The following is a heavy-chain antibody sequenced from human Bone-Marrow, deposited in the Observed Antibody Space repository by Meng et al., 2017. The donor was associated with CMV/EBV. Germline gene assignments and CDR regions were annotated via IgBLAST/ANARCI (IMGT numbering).Heavy chain of an antibody. D-gene: IGHD1-26*01. Sequence: GGSLRLSCAASGFTFDDYGMSWVRQAPGKGLEWVSGINWNGGSTGYVDSVKGRFTISRDNAKNSLYLQMNSLRAEDTALYYCTRGYSAYSGSYYFDYWGQGTLVTVSS. CDR1: GFTFDDYG. V-gene: IGHV3-20*04. CDR3: TRGYSAYSGSYYFDY. CDR2: INWNGGST. J-gene: IGHJ4*02.